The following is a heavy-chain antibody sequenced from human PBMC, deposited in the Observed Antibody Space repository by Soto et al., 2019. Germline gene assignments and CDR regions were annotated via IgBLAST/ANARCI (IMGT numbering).Heavy chain of an antibody. V-gene: IGHV3-23*01. J-gene: IGHJ4*02. Sequence: GGSLRLSCAASGFTFSSYAMSWVRQAPGKGLEWVSAISGSGGSTYYADSVKGRFTISRDNSKNTLYLQMNSLRAEDTAVYYCAKVGPYDSSGYHYYLDYWGQGTLVTVSS. CDR2: ISGSGGST. CDR1: GFTFSSYA. D-gene: IGHD3-22*01. CDR3: AKVGPYDSSGYHYYLDY.